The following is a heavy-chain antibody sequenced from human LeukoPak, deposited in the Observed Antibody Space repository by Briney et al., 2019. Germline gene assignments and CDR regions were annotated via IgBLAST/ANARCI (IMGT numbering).Heavy chain of an antibody. Sequence: ASVKVSCKASGYTFTSYGISWVRQAPGQGLEWMGWISAYNGNTNYAQKFQGRVTMTTDTSTSTAYMELRSLRSDDTAVYYCARGPLDRYYYGSGSYFTFDYWGQGTLVTVSS. CDR2: ISAYNGNT. D-gene: IGHD3-10*01. J-gene: IGHJ4*02. V-gene: IGHV1-18*01. CDR3: ARGPLDRYYYGSGSYFTFDY. CDR1: GYTFTSYG.